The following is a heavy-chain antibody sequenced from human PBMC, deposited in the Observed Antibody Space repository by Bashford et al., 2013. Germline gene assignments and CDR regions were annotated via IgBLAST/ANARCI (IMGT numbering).Heavy chain of an antibody. Sequence: SETLSLTCSVSGDSMTGSPYYWGWVRQPPGKGLEWIGSIYYSGNTHYNPSLKSRVTISAEASKDQFSLEVRSVTAADTAVYYCARGSVAGTREYYFDYWGQGTLVTVSS. D-gene: IGHD6-19*01. CDR2: IYYSGNT. CDR3: ARGSVAGTREYYFDY. V-gene: IGHV4-39*01. J-gene: IGHJ4*02. CDR1: GDSMTGSPYY.